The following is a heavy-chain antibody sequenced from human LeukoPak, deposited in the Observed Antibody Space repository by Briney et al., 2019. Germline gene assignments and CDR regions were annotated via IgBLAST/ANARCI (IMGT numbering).Heavy chain of an antibody. CDR1: GFTFSGSA. J-gene: IGHJ3*02. D-gene: IGHD3-22*01. V-gene: IGHV3-73*01. CDR2: IRSKANSYAT. Sequence: GGSLKLSCAASGFTFSGSAMHWVRQASGEGLEWVGRIRSKANSYATAYAASVKGRFTISRDDSKNTAYLQMNSLKTEDTAVYYCTRPDYYDSSGLTLDAFDIWGQGTMVTVSS. CDR3: TRPDYYDSSGLTLDAFDI.